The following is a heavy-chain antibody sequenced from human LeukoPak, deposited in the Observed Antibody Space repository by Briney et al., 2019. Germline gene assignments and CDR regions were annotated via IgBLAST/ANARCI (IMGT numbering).Heavy chain of an antibody. CDR3: ARESHETREDY. J-gene: IGHJ4*02. Sequence: GASVKVSCKASGYTFTSYGISWVRQAPGQGLEWMGWISAYNDNINYAQKLQGRVTMTTDISTSTAYMELRSLRSDDTAMYYCARESHETREDYWGQGTLVTVSS. CDR1: GYTFTSYG. CDR2: ISAYNDNI. V-gene: IGHV1-18*01. D-gene: IGHD1-1*01.